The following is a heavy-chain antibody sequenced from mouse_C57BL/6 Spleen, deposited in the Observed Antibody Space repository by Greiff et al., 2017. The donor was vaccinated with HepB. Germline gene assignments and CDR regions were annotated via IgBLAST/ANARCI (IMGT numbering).Heavy chain of an antibody. J-gene: IGHJ2*01. Sequence: QVQLQQSGAELARPGASVKMSCKASGYTFTSYTMHWVKQRPGQGLEWIGYINPRSGYTTYNQKLKDKATLTAYKSSSTAYMQLNSLTSEDSAIYYCACYDYDYFDYWGQGTTLTGPS. CDR3: ACYDYDYFDY. CDR2: INPRSGYT. D-gene: IGHD2-4*01. V-gene: IGHV1-4*01. CDR1: GYTFTSYT.